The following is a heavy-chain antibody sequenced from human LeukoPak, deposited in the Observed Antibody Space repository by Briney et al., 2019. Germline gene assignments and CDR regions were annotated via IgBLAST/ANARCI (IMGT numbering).Heavy chain of an antibody. D-gene: IGHD5-12*01. CDR2: ISGSGGST. V-gene: IGHV3-23*01. Sequence: GSLRLSCAASGFTFSSYAMSWVRQAPGKGLEWVSAISGSGGSTYYADSVKGRFTISRDNSKNTLYLQMNSLRAENTAVYYCAKEVAPYSGYESAFDYWGQGTLVTVSS. CDR3: AKEVAPYSGYESAFDY. J-gene: IGHJ4*02. CDR1: GFTFSSYA.